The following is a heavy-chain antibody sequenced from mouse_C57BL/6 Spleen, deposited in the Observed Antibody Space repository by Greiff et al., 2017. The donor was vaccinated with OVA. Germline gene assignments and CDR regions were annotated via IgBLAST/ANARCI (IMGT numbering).Heavy chain of an antibody. J-gene: IGHJ1*03. CDR2: ISNGGGST. V-gene: IGHV5-12*01. CDR3: ARQYDYGSSYWYFDV. Sequence: EVKLMESGGGLVQPGGSLKLSCAASGFTFSDYYMYWVRQTPEKRLEWVAYISNGGGSTYYPDTVKGRFTISRDNAKNTLYLQMSSLKSEDTAMDYCARQYDYGSSYWYFDVWGTGTTVTVSS. D-gene: IGHD1-1*01. CDR1: GFTFSDYY.